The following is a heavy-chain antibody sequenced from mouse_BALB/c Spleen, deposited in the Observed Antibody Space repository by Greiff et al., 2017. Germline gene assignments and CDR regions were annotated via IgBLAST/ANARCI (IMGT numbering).Heavy chain of an antibody. Sequence: EVQRVESGGGLVKPGGSLKLSCAASGFTFSSYAMSWVRQTPEKRLEWVATISSGGSYTYYPDSVKGRFTISRDNAKNTLYLQMSSLRSEDTAMYYCARQELGLYYAMDYWGQGTSVTVSS. D-gene: IGHD4-1*01. CDR3: ARQELGLYYAMDY. CDR1: GFTFSSYA. CDR2: ISSGGSYT. J-gene: IGHJ4*01. V-gene: IGHV5-9-3*01.